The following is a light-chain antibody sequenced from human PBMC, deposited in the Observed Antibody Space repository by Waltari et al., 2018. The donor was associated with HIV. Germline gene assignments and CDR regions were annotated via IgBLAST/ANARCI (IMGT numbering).Light chain of an antibody. CDR1: QGISSY. J-gene: IGKJ3*01. CDR2: GAS. Sequence: DVLLSQSRRFLSASVGDRVAITSRASQGISSYLACYQQRPGSSPRLLISGASTFENGVPSRFSGIRSGTLFTLTCSSLQPADFGTYYCQQQASYPLTFGPGTRVDV. CDR3: QQQASYPLT. V-gene: IGKV1-9*01.